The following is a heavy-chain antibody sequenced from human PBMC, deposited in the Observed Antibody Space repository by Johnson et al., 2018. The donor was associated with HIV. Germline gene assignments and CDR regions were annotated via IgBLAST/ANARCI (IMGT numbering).Heavy chain of an antibody. Sequence: QVQLVESGGGVVQPGRSLRLSCAASGFTFSSYAMHWVRQAPGKGLEWVAVIWYDGSNKYYADSVKGRFTISRDNSKNTLYLQMNSLRAEDTAVYSCARDRWGSSMRSVAFDIWGQGTMVTVSS. D-gene: IGHD3-16*01. CDR1: GFTFSSYA. CDR2: IWYDGSNK. CDR3: ARDRWGSSMRSVAFDI. J-gene: IGHJ3*02. V-gene: IGHV3-30*04.